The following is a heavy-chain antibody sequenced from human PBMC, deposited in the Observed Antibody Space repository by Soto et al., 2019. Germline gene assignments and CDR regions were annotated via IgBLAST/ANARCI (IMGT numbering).Heavy chain of an antibody. CDR3: ARGSGGAARFDY. J-gene: IGHJ4*02. CDR1: GFTLSRYW. V-gene: IGHV3-7*03. D-gene: IGHD3-10*01. Sequence: GGSLRLSCVASGFTLSRYWMSWVRQAPGKGLEWVANINQEGRESHYVDSVKGRFTISRDNAKNSLYLQMNSLRAEDTAVYYCARGSGGAARFDYWGRGTLVTVSS. CDR2: INQEGRES.